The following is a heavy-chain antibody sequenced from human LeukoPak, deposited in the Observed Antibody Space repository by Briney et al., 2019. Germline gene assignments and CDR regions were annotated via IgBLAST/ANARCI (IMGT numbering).Heavy chain of an antibody. Sequence: GESLKISCKGSGYSFTSYWIGWVGQMPGKGLEWMGMIYPGDSDTRYSPSFQGQVTISADKSISTAYLQWSSLKASDTAMYYCALFYGSGSYYLHNWFDPWGQGTLVTVSS. V-gene: IGHV5-51*01. CDR3: ALFYGSGSYYLHNWFDP. CDR1: GYSFTSYW. J-gene: IGHJ5*02. D-gene: IGHD3-10*01. CDR2: IYPGDSDT.